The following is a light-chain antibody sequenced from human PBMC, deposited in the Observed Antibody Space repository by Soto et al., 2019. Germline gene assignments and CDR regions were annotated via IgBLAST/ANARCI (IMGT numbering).Light chain of an antibody. CDR2: GAS. V-gene: IGKV3-15*01. CDR3: QHYTNWPRT. Sequence: QPADALSVSKGSSSTLSCMAAQRSSSNYLAWYQQKPGQAPRLLIYGASTRATEIPARFSGSGSGTEFTLTIDSLQSEDFAVYYCQHYTNWPRTFGPGTNVAVK. CDR1: QRSSSN. J-gene: IGKJ3*01.